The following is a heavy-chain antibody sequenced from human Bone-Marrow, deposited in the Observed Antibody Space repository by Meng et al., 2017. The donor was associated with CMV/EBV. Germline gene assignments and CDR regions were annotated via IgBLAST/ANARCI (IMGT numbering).Heavy chain of an antibody. CDR2: IYSHSSSS. Sequence: GESLKISCAASGFTFSLYAMSWVRQAPGKGPEWLSVIYSHSSSSYYADSVKGRFTISREDSNNILYLEMTSLRAEDTAVYYCAKLAMFGVALAPYYGMDVWGQGTTVTVSS. CDR3: AKLAMFGVALAPYYGMDV. D-gene: IGHD3-3*01. J-gene: IGHJ6*02. CDR1: GFTFSLYA. V-gene: IGHV3-23*03.